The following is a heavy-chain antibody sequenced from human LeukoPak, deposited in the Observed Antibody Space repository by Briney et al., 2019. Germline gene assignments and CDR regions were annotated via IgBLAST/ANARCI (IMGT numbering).Heavy chain of an antibody. CDR3: AKDGDIAVAGIFDY. V-gene: IGHV3-23*01. CDR1: GFTFSDSA. D-gene: IGHD6-19*01. CDR2: ISFSGANS. Sequence: GGSLRLSCAASGFTFSDSAMTWVRQAPGKGLDWVSLISFSGANSYYADSVKGRFTISRDNSKDTLFLQMNSLRAEDTAVYYCAKDGDIAVAGIFDYWGQGTLVTISS. J-gene: IGHJ4*02.